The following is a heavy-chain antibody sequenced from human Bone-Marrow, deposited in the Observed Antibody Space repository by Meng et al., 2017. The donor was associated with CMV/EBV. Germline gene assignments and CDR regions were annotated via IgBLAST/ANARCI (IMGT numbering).Heavy chain of an antibody. V-gene: IGHV3-23*01. CDR2: ISGSGGST. CDR3: AKPRDGYNYGLDY. J-gene: IGHJ4*02. CDR1: GFTFSSYA. D-gene: IGHD5-24*01. Sequence: ETLSLTCAASGFTFSSYAMSWVRQAPGKGLEWVSAISGSGGSTYYADSVKGRFTISRDNSKNTLYLQMNSLRAEDTAVYYCAKPRDGYNYGLDYWGQGTLVTVSS.